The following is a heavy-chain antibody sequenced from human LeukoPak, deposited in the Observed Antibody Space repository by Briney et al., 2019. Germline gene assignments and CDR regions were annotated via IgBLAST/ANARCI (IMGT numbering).Heavy chain of an antibody. CDR2: IIPIFGTA. J-gene: IGHJ4*02. Sequence: SVKVSCKASGGTFSSYAISWVRQAPGQGLEWMGGIIPIFGTANYAQKFQGRVTITADESTSTAYMELSSLRSEDTAVYYCARAGYCSGGSRYPPNPNFDYWGQGTLVTVSS. CDR1: GGTFSSYA. D-gene: IGHD2-15*01. V-gene: IGHV1-69*13. CDR3: ARAGYCSGGSRYPPNPNFDY.